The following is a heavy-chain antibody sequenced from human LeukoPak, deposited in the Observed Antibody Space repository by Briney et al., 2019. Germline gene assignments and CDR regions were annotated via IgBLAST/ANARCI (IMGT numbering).Heavy chain of an antibody. CDR2: INPNSGGA. D-gene: IGHD2-21*02. J-gene: IGHJ6*04. CDR1: GYTFTGYY. CDR3: ARDFCGGDCYSRSTYMDV. Sequence: ASVKVSCKASGYTFTGYYMHWVRQAPGQGLEWMGRINPNSGGANYAQKFQGRGTMTRATSISTAYMELSRLRSDDTAVYYCARDFCGGDCYSRSTYMDVWGKGTTVTVSS. V-gene: IGHV1-2*06.